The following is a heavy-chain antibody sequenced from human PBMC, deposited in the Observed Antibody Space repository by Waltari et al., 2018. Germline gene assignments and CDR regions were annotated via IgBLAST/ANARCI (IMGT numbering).Heavy chain of an antibody. Sequence: QVQLQESGPGLVKPSETLSLTCTVSGGSISSYYWSWIRQPAGKGLEWIGRIYTSGSTNYNPSRKSRVTMSVDTSKNQFSLTLRSVTAADTAVYYCARTLGSGVPAARIGWFDPWGQGTLVTVSS. CDR1: GGSISSYY. D-gene: IGHD2-2*01. J-gene: IGHJ5*02. V-gene: IGHV4-4*07. CDR3: ARTLGSGVPAARIGWFDP. CDR2: IYTSGST.